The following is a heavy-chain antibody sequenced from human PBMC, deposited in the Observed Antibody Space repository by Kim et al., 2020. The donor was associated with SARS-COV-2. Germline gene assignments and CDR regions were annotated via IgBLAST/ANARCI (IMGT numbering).Heavy chain of an antibody. J-gene: IGHJ3*02. D-gene: IGHD3-16*02. V-gene: IGHV3-30*02. Sequence: GRFTISRDNAKNTLYLQMNSLRAEDTAVYYCAKDLLITFGGVIANDAFDIWGQGTMVTVSS. CDR3: AKDLLITFGGVIANDAFDI.